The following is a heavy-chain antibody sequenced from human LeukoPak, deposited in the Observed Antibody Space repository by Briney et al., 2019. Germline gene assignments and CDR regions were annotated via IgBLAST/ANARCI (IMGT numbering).Heavy chain of an antibody. CDR3: ARDKAHRYYYDSSGYYYDAFDI. CDR1: GFTFDDYG. Sequence: GGSLRLSCAASGFTFDDYGMSWVRQAPGKGLGWVSGINWNGGSTGYADSVKGRFTISRDNAKNSLYLQMNSLRAEDTALYYCARDKAHRYYYDSSGYYYDAFDIWGQGTMVTVSS. V-gene: IGHV3-20*04. J-gene: IGHJ3*02. CDR2: INWNGGST. D-gene: IGHD3-22*01.